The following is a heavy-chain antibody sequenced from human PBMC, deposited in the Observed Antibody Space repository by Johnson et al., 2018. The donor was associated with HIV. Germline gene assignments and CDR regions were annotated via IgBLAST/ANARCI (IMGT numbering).Heavy chain of an antibody. CDR3: AKDQYGSSGRYAFDI. D-gene: IGHD3-10*01. V-gene: IGHV3-30*02. J-gene: IGHJ3*02. Sequence: QVQLVESGGGVVQPGGSLRLSCAASGFTFSSYGMHWVRQAPGKGLEWVAFIRYDGSNKYYADSVKGRFTISRDNSKNTLYLQMNSLRADDTAVYYCAKDQYGSSGRYAFDIWGQGTMVTVSS. CDR1: GFTFSSYG. CDR2: IRYDGSNK.